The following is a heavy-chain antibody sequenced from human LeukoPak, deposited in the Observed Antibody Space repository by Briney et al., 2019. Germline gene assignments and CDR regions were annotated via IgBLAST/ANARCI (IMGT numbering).Heavy chain of an antibody. CDR3: ATDDAIAAAGGGMDV. J-gene: IGHJ6*02. Sequence: SETLSLTCTVSGGSISSYYWSWIRQPAGKGLEWIGRIYTSGSTNYNPSLKSRVTMSVDTSKKQFSLRLISVTAADTAVYYCATDDAIAAAGGGMDVWGQGTTVIVSS. D-gene: IGHD6-13*01. CDR1: GGSISSYY. CDR2: IYTSGST. V-gene: IGHV4-4*07.